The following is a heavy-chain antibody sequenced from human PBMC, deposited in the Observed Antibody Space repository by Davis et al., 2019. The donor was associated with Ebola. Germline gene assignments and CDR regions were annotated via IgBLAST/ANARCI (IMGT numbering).Heavy chain of an antibody. CDR1: GYTFTSYA. CDR3: ARSTMTQDAFDI. V-gene: IGHV7-4-1*02. J-gene: IGHJ3*02. D-gene: IGHD3-22*01. CDR2: INTNTGNP. Sequence: ASVKVSCKASGYTFTSYAMNWVRQAPGQGLEWMGWINTNTGNPMYAQAFTGRFLFSLDTSINTPYLQISSLKAEDTAVYYCARSTMTQDAFDIWGQGTMVTVS.